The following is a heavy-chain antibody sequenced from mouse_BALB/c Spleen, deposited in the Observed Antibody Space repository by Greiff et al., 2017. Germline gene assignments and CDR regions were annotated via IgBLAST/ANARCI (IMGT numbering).Heavy chain of an antibody. J-gene: IGHJ4*01. CDR2: INPYNDGT. Sequence: VHLKESGPELVKPGASVKMSCKASGYTFTSYVMHWVKQKPGQGLEWIGYINPYNDGTKYNEKFKGKATLTSDKSSSTAYMELSSLTSEDSAVYYCARGGNYPYAMDYWGQGTSVTVSS. CDR3: ARGGNYPYAMDY. CDR1: GYTFTSYV. V-gene: IGHV1-14*01. D-gene: IGHD2-1*01.